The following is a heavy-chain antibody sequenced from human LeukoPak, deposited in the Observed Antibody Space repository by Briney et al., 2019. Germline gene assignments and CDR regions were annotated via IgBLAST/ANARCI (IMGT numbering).Heavy chain of an antibody. CDR2: ISYDGSNK. J-gene: IGHJ4*02. V-gene: IGHV3-30*18. CDR1: GFTFSSYG. Sequence: PGGSLRPSCAASGFTFSSYGMHWVRQAPGKGLEWVAVISYDGSNKYYADSVKGRFTISRDNSKNTLYLQMNSLRAEDTAVYYCAKGRKLKSSSTSCPGYWGQGTLVTVSS. D-gene: IGHD2-2*01. CDR3: AKGRKLKSSSTSCPGY.